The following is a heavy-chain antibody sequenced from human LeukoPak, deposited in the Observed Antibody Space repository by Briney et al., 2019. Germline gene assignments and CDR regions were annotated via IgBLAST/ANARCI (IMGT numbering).Heavy chain of an antibody. CDR2: IYSGGST. CDR1: GFTFSSYW. V-gene: IGHV3-53*01. CDR3: ARAPLGSGSYDY. D-gene: IGHD3-10*01. Sequence: GGSLRLSCAASGFTFSSYWMSWVRQAPGKGLEWVSVIYSGGSTYYADSVKGRFTISRDNSKNTLYLQMNSLRAEDTAVYYCARAPLGSGSYDYWGQGTLVTVSS. J-gene: IGHJ4*02.